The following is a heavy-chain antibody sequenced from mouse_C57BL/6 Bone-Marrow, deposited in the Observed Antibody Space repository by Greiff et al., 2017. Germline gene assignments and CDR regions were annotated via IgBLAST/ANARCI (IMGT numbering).Heavy chain of an antibody. Sequence: EVMLVESEGGLVQPGSSMKLSCTASGFTFSDYYMAWVRQVPEKGLEWVANINYDGSSTYYLDSLKSRFIISRDNAKNILYLQMSSLKSEDTATYYCARDSYYGNYVGYAMDYWGQGTSVTVSS. CDR2: INYDGSST. J-gene: IGHJ4*01. CDR1: GFTFSDYY. CDR3: ARDSYYGNYVGYAMDY. V-gene: IGHV5-16*01. D-gene: IGHD2-10*01.